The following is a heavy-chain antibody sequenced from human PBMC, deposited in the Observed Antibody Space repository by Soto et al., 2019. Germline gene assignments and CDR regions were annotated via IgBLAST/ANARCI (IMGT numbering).Heavy chain of an antibody. Sequence: ESGGGLAQPGGSLKISCTASGFNFNLYAMSWVRQAPGKGLEWVSGISASATQTYYAESVKGRFAISRDNSKSTLYLQLDSLTPEDTARYYCAKPITAGGSNSWGPGTLVAVSS. D-gene: IGHD3-10*01. CDR1: GFNFNLYA. CDR3: AKPITAGGSNS. CDR2: ISASATQT. J-gene: IGHJ5*02. V-gene: IGHV3-23*01.